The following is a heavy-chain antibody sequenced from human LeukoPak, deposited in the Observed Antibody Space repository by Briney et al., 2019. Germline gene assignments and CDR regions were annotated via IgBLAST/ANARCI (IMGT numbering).Heavy chain of an antibody. CDR1: GFTFTIYA. CDR3: AKEDLYGSVKWFDP. D-gene: IGHD3-10*01. CDR2: ISGSGGST. V-gene: IGHV3-23*01. J-gene: IGHJ5*02. Sequence: GGSLRLSCAASGFTFTIYAMTWVRQAPGKGLEWVSAISGSGGSTYYADSVKGWFTISRDNSKNTLYLQMSSLRAEDTAVYYCAKEDLYGSVKWFDPWGQGTLVTVSS.